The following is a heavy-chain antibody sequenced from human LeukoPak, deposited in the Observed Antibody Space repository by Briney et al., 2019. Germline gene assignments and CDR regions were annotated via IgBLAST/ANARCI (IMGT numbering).Heavy chain of an antibody. Sequence: PSQTLSLTRTVSGGSISSGSYYWSWIRQSAGKGLEWIGRIYTSGSTDYNPSLRSRVTISVDTSKNQFSLKLSSVTAADTAVYYCARETSQKGAHYMDVWGKGTTVTISS. D-gene: IGHD3-16*01. CDR1: GGSISSGSYY. CDR2: IYTSGST. CDR3: ARETSQKGAHYMDV. V-gene: IGHV4-61*02. J-gene: IGHJ6*03.